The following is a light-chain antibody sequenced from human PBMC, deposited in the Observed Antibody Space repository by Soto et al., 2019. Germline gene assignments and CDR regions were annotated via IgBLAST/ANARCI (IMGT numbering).Light chain of an antibody. CDR3: QQRSNWAPT. CDR1: QSVSSY. Sequence: EIVLTQSPVTLSLSPGERATLSCRASQSVSSYLAWYQQKPGQAPRLLIYDASNRATGIPARFSGSGSGTGFTLTMRSLEPEDFAVYYCQQRSNWAPTFGQGAKLEI. CDR2: DAS. J-gene: IGKJ2*01. V-gene: IGKV3-11*01.